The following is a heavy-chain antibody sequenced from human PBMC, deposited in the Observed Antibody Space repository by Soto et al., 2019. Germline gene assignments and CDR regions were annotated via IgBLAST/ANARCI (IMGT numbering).Heavy chain of an antibody. CDR3: ARIDAGEWLVPYYYYGMDV. V-gene: IGHV4-39*01. D-gene: IGHD6-19*01. CDR1: GGSISSSSYY. Sequence: TLSLTCTVSGGSISSSSYYWGWIRQPPGKGLEWIGSIYYSGSTYYNPSLKSRVTISVDTSKNQFSLKLSSVTAADTAVYYCARIDAGEWLVPYYYYGMDVWGQGTTVTV. CDR2: IYYSGST. J-gene: IGHJ6*02.